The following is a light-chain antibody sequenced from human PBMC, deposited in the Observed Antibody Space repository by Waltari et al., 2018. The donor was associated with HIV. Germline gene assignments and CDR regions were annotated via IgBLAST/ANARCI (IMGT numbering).Light chain of an antibody. V-gene: IGLV2-23*01. J-gene: IGLJ2*01. CDR3: SSYGGSSNWL. CDR2: EGI. CDR1: SSDIGNYNL. Sequence: QSALTQPASVSGSPGQPITISCTETSSDIGNYNLVSWYQQHPGKAPKLIIYEGIKRPSGVSNRSSGSKSADTASLTISGLQAEDEADYFCSSYGGSSNWLFGGGTKLTVL.